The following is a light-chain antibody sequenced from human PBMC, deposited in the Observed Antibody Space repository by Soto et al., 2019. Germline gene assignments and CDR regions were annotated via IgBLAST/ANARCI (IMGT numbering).Light chain of an antibody. V-gene: IGKV3-20*01. Sequence: EIVLTQSPDTLSLSPGERATLSCRASQSVSSTSLAWYQQKPGQAPRLLTYGASSRATGIPDRFSGSGSGSDFTLTISTLEPEDFAVYYCQQYGNSPLTFGGGTKVEIK. CDR2: GAS. CDR1: QSVSSTS. CDR3: QQYGNSPLT. J-gene: IGKJ4*01.